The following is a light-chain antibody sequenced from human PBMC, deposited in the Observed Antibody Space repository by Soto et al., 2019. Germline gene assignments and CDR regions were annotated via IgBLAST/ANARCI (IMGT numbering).Light chain of an antibody. Sequence: QSALTQPASVSGSPGQSITISCTGTSSDVGGYNYVSWYQQHPGRAPKLIISDVSNRPSGISNRFSGSKSGNTASLAISGLQAEDEVDYYCSSYTIGNTWVFGGGTKLTVL. CDR1: SSDVGGYNY. CDR3: SSYTIGNTWV. J-gene: IGLJ3*02. CDR2: DVS. V-gene: IGLV2-14*03.